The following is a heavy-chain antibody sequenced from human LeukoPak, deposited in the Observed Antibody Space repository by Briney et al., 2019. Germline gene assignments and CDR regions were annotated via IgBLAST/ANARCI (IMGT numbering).Heavy chain of an antibody. Sequence: PGGSLRLSCAASGFTFSSYAMHWVRQAPGKGLEWVAVISYDGSNKYYADSVKGRFTISRDNSKNTLYLQMNSLRAEDTAVYYCARDGVLLWFGKSGDAFDIWGQGAMVTVSS. CDR2: ISYDGSNK. CDR3: ARDGVLLWFGKSGDAFDI. D-gene: IGHD3-10*01. CDR1: GFTFSSYA. V-gene: IGHV3-30-3*01. J-gene: IGHJ3*02.